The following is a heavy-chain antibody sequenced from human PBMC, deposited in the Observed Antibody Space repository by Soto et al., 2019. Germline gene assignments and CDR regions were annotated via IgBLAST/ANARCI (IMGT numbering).Heavy chain of an antibody. V-gene: IGHV4-34*01. CDR1: GGSFSGYY. D-gene: IGHD3-10*01. Sequence: QVQLQQWGAGLLKPSETLSLTCAVYGGSFSGYYWSWIRQPPGKGLEWIGEINHSGSTNYNPSLKSRVTISVDTSKNQFSLKLSSVTAADTAVYYCPITMVRGVTENDYWGQGTLVTVSS. CDR3: PITMVRGVTENDY. CDR2: INHSGST. J-gene: IGHJ4*02.